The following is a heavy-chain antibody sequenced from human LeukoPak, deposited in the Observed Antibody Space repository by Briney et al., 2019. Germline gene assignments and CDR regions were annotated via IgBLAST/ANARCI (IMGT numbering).Heavy chain of an antibody. V-gene: IGHV4-59*08. Sequence: KPSETLSLTCTVSGGSLRSLYWSWIRQPPGKGLEWIGYIYYSGSTNYNPSLKSRVTISVDTSKNQFSLKLSSVTAADKAVYYCARSPPPFLGSSGWYQLDYWGQGTLVTVSS. CDR3: ARSPPPFLGSSGWYQLDY. D-gene: IGHD6-19*01. J-gene: IGHJ4*02. CDR2: IYYSGST. CDR1: GGSLRSLY.